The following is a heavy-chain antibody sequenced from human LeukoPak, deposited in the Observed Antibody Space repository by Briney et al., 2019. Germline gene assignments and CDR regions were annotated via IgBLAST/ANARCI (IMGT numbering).Heavy chain of an antibody. Sequence: SETLSLTCTVSGGSISSSSYYWGWIRQPPGKGLEWIGRIYTSGTTNYNPSLKSRVTMSVDTSKNQFSLKLSSVTAADTAVYYCARGGSGWYPSGFDPWGQGTLVTVSS. CDR3: ARGGSGWYPSGFDP. D-gene: IGHD6-19*01. CDR2: IYTSGTT. V-gene: IGHV4-61*05. J-gene: IGHJ5*02. CDR1: GGSISSSSYY.